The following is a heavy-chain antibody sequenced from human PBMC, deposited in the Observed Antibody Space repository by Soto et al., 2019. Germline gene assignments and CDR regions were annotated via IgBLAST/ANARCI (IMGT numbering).Heavy chain of an antibody. V-gene: IGHV1-8*01. J-gene: IGHJ6*02. CDR3: ARGGDCSGGSCYLSYYYYYGMDV. D-gene: IGHD2-15*01. CDR2: MNPNSGNT. Sequence: ASVKVSCKASGYTFTSYDINWVRQATGQGLEWMGWMNPNSGNTGYAQKFQGRVTMTRNTSISTAYMELSSLRSEDTAVYYCARGGDCSGGSCYLSYYYYYGMDVWGQGTTVTV. CDR1: GYTFTSYD.